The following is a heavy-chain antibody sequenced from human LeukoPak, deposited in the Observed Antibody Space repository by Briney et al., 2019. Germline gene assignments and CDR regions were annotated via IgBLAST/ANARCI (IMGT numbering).Heavy chain of an antibody. J-gene: IGHJ3*02. CDR2: IYHSGST. CDR1: GGSISSSSYY. D-gene: IGHD2-8*01. Sequence: SETLSLTCTVSGGSISSSSYYWGWIRQPPGKGLEWIGSIYHSGSTYYNPSLKSRVTISVDTSKNQFSLKLSSVTAADTAVYYCARRAQSRANNGAFDIWGQGTMVTVSS. V-gene: IGHV4-39*07. CDR3: ARRAQSRANNGAFDI.